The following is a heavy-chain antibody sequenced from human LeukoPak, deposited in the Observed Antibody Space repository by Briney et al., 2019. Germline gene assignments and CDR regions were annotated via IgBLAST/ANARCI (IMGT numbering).Heavy chain of an antibody. CDR2: ISSSSSTI. D-gene: IGHD5-24*01. CDR3: AREKGRYIHYFDY. J-gene: IGHJ4*02. Sequence: GGSLRLSCAASGFTFSSYSMNWVRQAPGKGLEWVSYISSSSSTIYYADSVKGRFTISRDNAKNSLYLQMNSLRAEDTAVYYCAREKGRYIHYFDYWGQGTLVTVSS. CDR1: GFTFSSYS. V-gene: IGHV3-48*01.